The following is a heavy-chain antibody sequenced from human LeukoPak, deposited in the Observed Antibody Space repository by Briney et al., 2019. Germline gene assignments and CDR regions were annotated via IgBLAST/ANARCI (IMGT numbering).Heavy chain of an antibody. CDR2: INMNSAAI. CDR1: GFTFSSYA. V-gene: IGHV3-23*01. CDR3: AKAAPYYFDY. D-gene: IGHD2-15*01. Sequence: SGGSLRLSCAASGFTFSSYAMSWVRQAPGKGLEWVSAINMNSAAIYYADSVKGRFTISRNNSKNTLYLQMNSLRAEDTAVYYCAKAAPYYFDYWGQGTLVTVSS. J-gene: IGHJ4*02.